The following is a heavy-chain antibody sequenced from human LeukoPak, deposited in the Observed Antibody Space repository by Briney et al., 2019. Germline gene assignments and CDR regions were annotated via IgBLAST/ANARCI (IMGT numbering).Heavy chain of an antibody. D-gene: IGHD7-27*01. V-gene: IGHV4-59*08. CDR2: VYYSGST. J-gene: IGHJ4*02. CDR3: ARRGSNWGYYFDY. Sequence: SETLSLTCTVSGGSISSYYWSWIRQPPGKGLEWIGYVYYSGSTNYNPSLKSRVTISVDTSKNQFSLKLSSVTAADTAVYYCARRGSNWGYYFDYWGQGTLVTVSS. CDR1: GGSISSYY.